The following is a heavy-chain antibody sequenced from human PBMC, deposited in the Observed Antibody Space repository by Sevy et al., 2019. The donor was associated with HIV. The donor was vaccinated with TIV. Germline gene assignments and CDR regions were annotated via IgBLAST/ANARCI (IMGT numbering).Heavy chain of an antibody. D-gene: IGHD1-26*01. V-gene: IGHV3-64*01. CDR2: IGSDGETT. J-gene: IGHJ3*01. Sequence: GGSLRLSCAASGFPFSSYSFYWVRQAPGKGLEYVSAIGSDGETTLYASSVKGRFTISRDNSKNTLFLQMGRLRSEDMGVYYCARDSGTYHAFDVWGRGTMVTVSS. CDR3: ARDSGTYHAFDV. CDR1: GFPFSSYS.